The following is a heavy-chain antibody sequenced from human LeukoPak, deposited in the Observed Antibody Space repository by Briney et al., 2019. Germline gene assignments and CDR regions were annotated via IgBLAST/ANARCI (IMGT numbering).Heavy chain of an antibody. Sequence: PSETLSLTCTVSGGSISSSSYYWSWIRQPAGKGLEWIGRIYTSGSTNYNPSLKSRVTISVDTSKNQFSLKLSSVTAADTAVYYCARGKGGITMVRGESFDYWGQGTLVTVSS. D-gene: IGHD3-10*01. CDR3: ARGKGGITMVRGESFDY. CDR2: IYTSGST. V-gene: IGHV4-61*02. J-gene: IGHJ4*02. CDR1: GGSISSSSYY.